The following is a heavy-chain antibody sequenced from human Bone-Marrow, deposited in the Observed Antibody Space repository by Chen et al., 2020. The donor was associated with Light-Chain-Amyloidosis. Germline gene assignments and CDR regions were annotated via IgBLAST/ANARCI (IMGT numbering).Heavy chain of an antibody. J-gene: IGHJ3*02. D-gene: IGHD3-16*01. CDR1: GFTFNQYW. Sequence: EVQLMESGGGAVQPGGSLRLSCAASGFTFNQYWMTWVRQAPGKGLEWVASIKQDGSEQNYVGSVKGRFTTSRDNAKNSLYLQMNSLKDEDTALYYCASYNGGAALNIWGQGTMVTVSS. CDR3: ASYNGGAALNI. CDR2: IKQDGSEQ. V-gene: IGHV3-7*01.